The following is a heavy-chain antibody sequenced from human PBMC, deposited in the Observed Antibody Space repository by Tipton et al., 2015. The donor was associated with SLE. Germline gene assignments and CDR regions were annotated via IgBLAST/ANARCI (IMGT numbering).Heavy chain of an antibody. CDR3: ARDEYRYDTTGYHLLGHFDF. CDR2: IYTSGTT. D-gene: IGHD3-22*01. CDR1: GVSISSGSYY. J-gene: IGHJ4*02. Sequence: TLSLTCTVSGVSISSGSYYWGWIRQPAGKGLEWIGHIYTSGTTNYNPSLKSRVTISVDTSKNQFSLNLSSVTAADTAVYYCARDEYRYDTTGYHLLGHFDFWGQGTLVTVSS. V-gene: IGHV4-61*09.